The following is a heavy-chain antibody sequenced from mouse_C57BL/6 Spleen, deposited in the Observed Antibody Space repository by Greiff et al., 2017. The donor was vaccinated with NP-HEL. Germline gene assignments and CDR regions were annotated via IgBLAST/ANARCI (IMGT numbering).Heavy chain of an antibody. CDR1: GYTFTSYW. CDR2: IDPSDSYT. Sequence: VQLQQSGAELVRPGTSVKLSCKASGYTFTSYWMHWVKQRPGQGLEWIGVIDPSDSYTNYNQKFKGKATLTVDTSSSTAYMQLSSLTSEDSAVYYCARGGYDFSDYWGQSTTLTVSA. D-gene: IGHD2-2*01. CDR3: ARGGYDFSDY. J-gene: IGHJ2*01. V-gene: IGHV1-59*01.